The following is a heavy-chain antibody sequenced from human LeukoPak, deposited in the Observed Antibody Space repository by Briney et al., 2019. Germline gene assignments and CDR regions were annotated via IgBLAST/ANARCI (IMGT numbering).Heavy chain of an antibody. Sequence: SETLSLTCAVFGGSFSGYYWTWIRQPPGKGLEWIGEINHSGSTSYKSSLKSRVTISVDTSKDQFSLKLSSVTAADTAVYYCARGQYSGNDKVIFDNWVQVTLVTVSS. CDR1: GGSFSGYY. CDR3: ARGQYSGNDKVIFDN. D-gene: IGHD5-12*01. CDR2: INHSGST. J-gene: IGHJ4*02. V-gene: IGHV4-34*01.